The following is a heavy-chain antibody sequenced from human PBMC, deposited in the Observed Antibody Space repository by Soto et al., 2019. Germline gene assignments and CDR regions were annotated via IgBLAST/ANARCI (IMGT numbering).Heavy chain of an antibody. CDR1: GYTFTSYY. CDR2: INPSGGST. CDR3: ASFPRAEQWPSEYYYGMDV. V-gene: IGHV1-46*01. Sequence: ASVKVSCKASGYTFTSYYMHWVRQAPGQGLEWMGIINPSGGSTSYAQKFQGRVTMTRDTSTSTVYMELSSLRSEDTAVYYCASFPRAEQWPSEYYYGMDVWGQGTTVTVSS. J-gene: IGHJ6*02. D-gene: IGHD6-19*01.